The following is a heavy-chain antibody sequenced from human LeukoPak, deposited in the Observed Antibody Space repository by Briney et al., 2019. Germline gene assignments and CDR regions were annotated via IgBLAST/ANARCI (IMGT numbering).Heavy chain of an antibody. CDR1: GGSISSYY. D-gene: IGHD2-21*02. Sequence: SETLSLTCTVSGGSISSYYWSWIRQPAGKGLEWIGRIYTSGSTNYNPSLKSRVTMSVDTSKNQFSLKLSSVTAADTAVYYCASKGDHGSAVYFQHWGQGTLVTVSS. J-gene: IGHJ1*01. CDR3: ASKGDHGSAVYFQH. V-gene: IGHV4-4*07. CDR2: IYTSGST.